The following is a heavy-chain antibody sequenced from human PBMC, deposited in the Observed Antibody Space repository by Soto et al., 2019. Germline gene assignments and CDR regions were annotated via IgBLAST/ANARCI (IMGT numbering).Heavy chain of an antibody. J-gene: IGHJ6*02. Sequence: QVQLVQSGVEVKKSWSLVKVSCKASGVTFSSYAISWVRQAPGQGLEWMGWIIPISGTVNYAQKFQGRVTLSAGESTRTAYLELSSLRSEDTAVYSCASSQGHSTSLEIYYYYYYGMDVWGQGTKVTVSS. CDR1: GVTFSSYA. D-gene: IGHD2-2*01. V-gene: IGHV1-69*01. CDR3: ASSQGHSTSLEIYYYYYYGMDV. CDR2: IIPISGTV.